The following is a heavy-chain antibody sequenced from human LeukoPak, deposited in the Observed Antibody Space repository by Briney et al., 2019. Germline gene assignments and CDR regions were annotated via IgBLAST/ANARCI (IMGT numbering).Heavy chain of an antibody. D-gene: IGHD3-10*01. Sequence: SETLSLTCTVSGGSISSYYWSWIRQPPGKGLEWIGYIYYSGSTNYNPSLKSRVTISVDTSKNQFSLKLSSVTAADTAVYYCARHRYPGSGTLTWSYFDYWGQGTLVTVSS. CDR2: IYYSGST. V-gene: IGHV4-59*08. CDR3: ARHRYPGSGTLTWSYFDY. J-gene: IGHJ4*02. CDR1: GGSISSYY.